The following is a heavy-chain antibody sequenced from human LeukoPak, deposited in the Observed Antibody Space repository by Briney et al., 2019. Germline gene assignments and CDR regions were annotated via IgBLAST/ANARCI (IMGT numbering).Heavy chain of an antibody. J-gene: IGHJ3*02. CDR3: ANAPYGDFNVIPDAFDI. D-gene: IGHD4-17*01. V-gene: IGHV5-51*01. Sequence: GESLKISCKGSGYHFTSYWIAWVRQMPGKGLEWMGIIYPGDSDTRYSPSFQGQVTISADKSISTAYLQWSSLKASDTAMYYCANAPYGDFNVIPDAFDIWGQGTMVTVSS. CDR1: GYHFTSYW. CDR2: IYPGDSDT.